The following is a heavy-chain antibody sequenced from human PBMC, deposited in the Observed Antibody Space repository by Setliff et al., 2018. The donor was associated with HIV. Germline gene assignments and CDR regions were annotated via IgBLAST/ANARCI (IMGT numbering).Heavy chain of an antibody. J-gene: IGHJ4*02. CDR3: AKELAASGLGYFDS. CDR2: ISSSGSTI. CDR1: GFTFNTSA. V-gene: IGHV3-48*03. Sequence: PGGSLRLSCAASGFTFNTSAMHWVRQAPGKWLEWVSYISSSGSTIYYADSVKGRFTISRDNSKNTVYLQMNSLRAEDTAEYCCAKELAASGLGYFDSWGRGSLVTVSS. D-gene: IGHD3-22*01.